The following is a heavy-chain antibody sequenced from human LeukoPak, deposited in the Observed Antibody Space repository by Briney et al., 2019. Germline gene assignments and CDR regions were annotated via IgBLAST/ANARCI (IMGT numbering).Heavy chain of an antibody. CDR2: ISSSSSTI. V-gene: IGHV3-48*01. J-gene: IGHJ4*02. CDR1: GLTFSNYA. CDR3: ARDKAGIDY. D-gene: IGHD6-19*01. Sequence: PGGSLRLSCAASGLTFSNYAMNWVRQAPGKGLEWLSYISSSSSTIYYADSVKGRFTISRDNAKNSLFLQMNSLRAEDTAVYYCARDKAGIDYWGQGTLVTVSS.